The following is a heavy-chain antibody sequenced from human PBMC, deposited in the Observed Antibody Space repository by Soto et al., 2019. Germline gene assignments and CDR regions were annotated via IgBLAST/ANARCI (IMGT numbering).Heavy chain of an antibody. V-gene: IGHV4-34*01. CDR2: INHSGST. CDR3: ARGRTVTLRPTVAWFDP. CDR1: GGSFSGYY. Sequence: SETLSLTCAVYGGSFSGYYWSWIRQPPGKGLEWIGEINHSGSTNYNPSLKSRVTISVDTSKNQFSLKLSSVTAADTAVYYCARGRTVTLRPTVAWFDPWGQGTLVTVSS. D-gene: IGHD4-4*01. J-gene: IGHJ5*02.